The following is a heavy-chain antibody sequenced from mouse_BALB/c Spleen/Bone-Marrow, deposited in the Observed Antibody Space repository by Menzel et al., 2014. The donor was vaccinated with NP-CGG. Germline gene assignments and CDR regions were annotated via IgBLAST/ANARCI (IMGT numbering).Heavy chain of an antibody. Sequence: QVQLQQPGPELVKPGASVKMSCKASGYTFTDYVISWVKQRTGQGLEWIGEIYPGSGSTYYNEKFNGKATLTADKSSNTAYMQLSSLTSEDSAVYFCARRELRMGNYYAIDYWGQGTSVTVSS. CDR1: GYTFTDYV. CDR3: ARRELRMGNYYAIDY. CDR2: IYPGSGST. D-gene: IGHD2-1*01. J-gene: IGHJ4*01. V-gene: IGHV1-77*01.